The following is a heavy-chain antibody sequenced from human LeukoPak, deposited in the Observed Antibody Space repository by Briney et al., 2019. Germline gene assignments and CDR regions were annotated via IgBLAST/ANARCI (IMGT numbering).Heavy chain of an antibody. CDR3: ARVYXYGSGSYYNVNPYYFDY. Sequence: ASVKVSCKASGYTFTGYYMHWVRQAPGQGLEWMGRINPNSGGTNYAQKFQGRVTMTRDTSISTAYMELSRLRSDDTAVYYCARVYXYGSGSYYNVNPYYFDYXGQGTLVXVS. CDR2: INPNSGGT. J-gene: IGHJ4*02. V-gene: IGHV1-2*06. D-gene: IGHD3-10*01. CDR1: GYTFTGYY.